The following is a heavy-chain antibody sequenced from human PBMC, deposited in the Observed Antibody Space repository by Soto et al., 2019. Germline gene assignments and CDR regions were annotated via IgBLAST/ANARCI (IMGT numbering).Heavy chain of an antibody. CDR2: IYHSGNT. Sequence: QVQLQESGPGLVKPSGTLSLTCAVSGGSMSSSNWWSWVRQPPGKGLEWIGEIYHSGNTNYNPSPKXLGIIXXDKSKNQFSLKLNSVTAADTAVYYCASKSDGSFDYWGQGTLVTVSS. D-gene: IGHD2-15*01. CDR3: ASKSDGSFDY. J-gene: IGHJ4*02. CDR1: GGSMSSSNW. V-gene: IGHV4-4*02.